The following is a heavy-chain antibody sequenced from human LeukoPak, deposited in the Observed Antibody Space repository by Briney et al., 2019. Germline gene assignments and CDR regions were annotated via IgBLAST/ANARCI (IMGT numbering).Heavy chain of an antibody. CDR3: ARWVQNYYYYMDV. J-gene: IGHJ6*03. CDR1: GGSISSSSYY. V-gene: IGHV4-39*07. CDR2: IYYSGNT. D-gene: IGHD1-26*01. Sequence: SETLSLTCTVSGGSISSSSYYWGWIRQPPGKGLEWIGTIYYSGNTYYNPSLKSRVTISVDTSKNQFSLKLSSVTAADTAVYYCARWVQNYYYYMDVWGKGTTVTVSS.